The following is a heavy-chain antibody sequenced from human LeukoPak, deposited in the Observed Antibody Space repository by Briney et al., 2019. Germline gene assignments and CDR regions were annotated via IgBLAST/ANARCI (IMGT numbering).Heavy chain of an antibody. Sequence: GGSLRLSCAASGFPFSSYAMSWVRQAPGKGLEWVSTISGSDTDTYYADSMKGRFTISRDNSKNILYLQMNSLRVEDTAVYYCATSIRRITISSWGQGTLVTVSS. CDR1: GFPFSSYA. D-gene: IGHD3-3*01. V-gene: IGHV3-23*01. CDR2: ISGSDTDT. CDR3: ATSIRRITISS. J-gene: IGHJ4*02.